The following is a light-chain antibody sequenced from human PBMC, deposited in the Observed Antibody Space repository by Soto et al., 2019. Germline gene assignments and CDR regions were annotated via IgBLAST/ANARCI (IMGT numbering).Light chain of an antibody. CDR3: SSYTSSSTPLYV. V-gene: IGLV2-14*01. CDR2: DVS. J-gene: IGLJ1*01. Sequence: QSALTQPASVTGSPGQSITISCTGTSSDVGGYNYVSWYQQHPGKAPKLMIYDVSNRPSGVSNRFSGSKSGNTASLTISGLQAEDEADYYCSSYTSSSTPLYVFGT. CDR1: SSDVGGYNY.